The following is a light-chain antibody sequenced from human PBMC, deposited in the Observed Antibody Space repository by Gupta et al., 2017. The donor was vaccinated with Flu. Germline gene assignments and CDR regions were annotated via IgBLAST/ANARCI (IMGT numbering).Light chain of an antibody. CDR3: VLYMGSGIWV. CDR2: STN. CDR1: SGSVSTSYY. J-gene: IGLJ3*02. V-gene: IGLV8-61*01. Sequence: VVTQEPSFSVSPGGTVTLTCGLSSGSVSTSYYPSWYQQTPGQAPRTLIYSTNTRSSGVPDRFSGSILGNKAALTITGAQADDEYDYYCVLYMGSGIWVFGGGTKLTVL.